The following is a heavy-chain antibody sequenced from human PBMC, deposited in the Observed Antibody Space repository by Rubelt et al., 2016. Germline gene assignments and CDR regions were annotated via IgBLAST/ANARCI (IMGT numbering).Heavy chain of an antibody. V-gene: IGHV4-61*01. CDR1: GGSVSSGIYY. D-gene: IGHD3-10*01. Sequence: QVWLQESGPGLVKPSETLSLTCTVSGGSVSSGIYYWSWIRQPPGKGLEWIGHIYSSGSTKYNPSPKSRVTLSLDTSKNQFYLKLSSLTAADTAVYYCAGSSGNYLYWGRGTLVTVSS. CDR2: IYSSGST. CDR3: AGSSGNYLY. J-gene: IGHJ4*02.